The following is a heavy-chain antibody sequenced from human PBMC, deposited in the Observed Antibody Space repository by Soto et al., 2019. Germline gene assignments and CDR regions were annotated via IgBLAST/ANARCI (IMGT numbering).Heavy chain of an antibody. CDR2: IYYNGST. CDR3: ARSRDLPYYYGSGRSSYFFDY. D-gene: IGHD3-10*01. CDR1: GGPINNFY. Sequence: TLSLTCTVSGGPINNFYWGWIRQPPGKGLEWIGFIYYNGSTTYNPSLKSRIIILVDRSKNQFSLNLSSVTAADAVVYYCARSRDLPYYYGSGRSSYFFDYWGQGALVTVSS. V-gene: IGHV4-59*01. J-gene: IGHJ4*02.